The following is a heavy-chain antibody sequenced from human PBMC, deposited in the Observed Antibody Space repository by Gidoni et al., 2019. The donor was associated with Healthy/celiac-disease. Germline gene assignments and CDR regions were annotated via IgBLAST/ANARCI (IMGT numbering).Heavy chain of an antibody. CDR2: INHSGST. D-gene: IGHD4-4*01. Sequence: QVQLQQWGAGLLKPSETLSLTCAVYGGSFSGYYWSWIRQPPGKGLEWIGEINHSGSTNYNPSLKSRVTISVDTSKNQFSLKLSSVTAADTAVYYCARELLGVTTDYWGQGTLVTVSS. CDR1: GGSFSGYY. CDR3: ARELLGVTTDY. J-gene: IGHJ4*02. V-gene: IGHV4-34*01.